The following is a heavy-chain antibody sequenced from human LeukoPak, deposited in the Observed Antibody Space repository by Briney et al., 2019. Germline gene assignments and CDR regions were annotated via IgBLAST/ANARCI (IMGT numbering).Heavy chain of an antibody. CDR1: GFTFSRYS. V-gene: IGHV3-21*01. CDR2: ISSSSSYI. D-gene: IGHD4-23*01. CDR3: ARDMDYGGRSDAFDI. J-gene: IGHJ3*02. Sequence: GGSLRLSCAASGFTFSRYSMNWVRQAPGKGLEWVSSISSSSSYIYYADSVKGRFTISRDNAKNSLYLQMNSLRAEDTAVYYCARDMDYGGRSDAFDIWGQGTMVTVSS.